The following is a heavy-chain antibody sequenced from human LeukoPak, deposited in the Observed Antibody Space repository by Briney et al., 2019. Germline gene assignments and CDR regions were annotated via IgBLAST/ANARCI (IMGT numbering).Heavy chain of an antibody. Sequence: GGSLRLSCAASGFTFSSYWMSWVRQAPGKRLEWVANIKQDGSEKYYVDSVKGRFTISRDNAKNSLYLQMNSLRAEDTAVYYCARDRGPGSDHYFDYWGQGTLVTVSS. D-gene: IGHD3-10*01. CDR2: IKQDGSEK. J-gene: IGHJ4*02. CDR3: ARDRGPGSDHYFDY. CDR1: GFTFSSYW. V-gene: IGHV3-7*01.